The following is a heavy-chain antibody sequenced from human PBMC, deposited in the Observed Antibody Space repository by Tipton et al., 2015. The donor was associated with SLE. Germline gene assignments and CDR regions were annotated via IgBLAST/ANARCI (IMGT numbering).Heavy chain of an antibody. Sequence: SLRLSCAASGFTFSSYGMHWVRQAPGKGLEWVAVIWYDGSNKYYADSVKGRFTTSRDNSKNTLYLQMNSLRAEDTAVYYCARDLGYYYYMDVWGKGTTVTVSS. CDR2: IWYDGSNK. CDR1: GFTFSSYG. CDR3: ARDLGYYYYMDV. J-gene: IGHJ6*03. V-gene: IGHV3-33*08. D-gene: IGHD3-10*01.